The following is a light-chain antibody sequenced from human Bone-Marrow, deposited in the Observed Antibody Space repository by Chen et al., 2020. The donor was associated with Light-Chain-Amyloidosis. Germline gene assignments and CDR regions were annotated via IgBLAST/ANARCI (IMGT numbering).Light chain of an antibody. CDR2: GAS. CDR1: QSVSTH. J-gene: IGKJ4*02. Sequence: EIVLTQSPGPLSLSPGEGANLSCRASQSVSTHLAWYQQKPGQAPRLLIYGASTRATGIPARFSGSGYGTQFTLSISSLQSEDYGDYCCQEFKNCSDTFRERTKVDIK. V-gene: IGKV3-15*01. CDR3: QEFKNCSDT.